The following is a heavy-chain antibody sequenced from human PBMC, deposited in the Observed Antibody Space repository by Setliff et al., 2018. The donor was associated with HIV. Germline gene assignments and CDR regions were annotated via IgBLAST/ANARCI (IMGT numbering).Heavy chain of an antibody. CDR1: GGSISSHY. CDR2: IYYSGST. J-gene: IGHJ5*02. V-gene: IGHV4-59*11. Sequence: KPSETLSLTCTVSGGSISSHYWSWIRQPPGKGLEWIGSIYYSGSTNYNPSLKSRVTMSVDTSKNQFSLKLSSVTAADTAVYYCARGYKWRGTRGALNWFDPWGQGTLVTVSS. CDR3: ARGYKWRGTRGALNWFDP. D-gene: IGHD3-10*01.